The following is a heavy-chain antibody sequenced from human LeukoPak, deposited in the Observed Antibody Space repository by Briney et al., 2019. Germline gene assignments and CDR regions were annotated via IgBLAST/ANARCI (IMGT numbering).Heavy chain of an antibody. J-gene: IGHJ6*03. CDR3: ARAPIWGGLVTYYYKDV. D-gene: IGHD3-16*01. V-gene: IGHV1-18*01. CDR2: ISAYNGYT. CDR1: GYTFNSYG. Sequence: ASVKVSCKASGYTFNSYGISWVRQAPGQGLEWVGWISAYNGYTNYGKNFQGRVTMTTDTSTNTAYMELSSLRSEDTAVYYCARAPIWGGLVTYYYKDVWGKGTTVTISS.